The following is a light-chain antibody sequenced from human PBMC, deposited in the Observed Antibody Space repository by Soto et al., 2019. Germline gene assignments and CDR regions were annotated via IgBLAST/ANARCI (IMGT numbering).Light chain of an antibody. CDR3: CSYAGSYE. J-gene: IGLJ2*01. CDR2: DVS. CDR1: SSDVGGYNY. Sequence: QSVLTQPRSVSGSPGQSVTISCTGTSSDVGGYNYVSWYQQHPGKAPKLMIYDVSKRPSGVPDRFSGSKSGNTASLTISGLQAEDEAVYYCCSYAGSYEFGGGTKVTVL. V-gene: IGLV2-11*01.